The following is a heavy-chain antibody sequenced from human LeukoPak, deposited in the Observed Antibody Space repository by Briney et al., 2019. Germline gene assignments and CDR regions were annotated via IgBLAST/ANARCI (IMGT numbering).Heavy chain of an antibody. CDR2: FDPEDGET. CDR3: ATALPYYGSGTHYGMDV. J-gene: IGHJ6*02. CDR1: GYTLTELS. V-gene: IGHV1-24*01. D-gene: IGHD3-10*01. Sequence: ASVKVSCKVSGYTLTELSMHWVRQAPGKGLEWMGGFDPEDGETIYAQKFQGRVTMTEDTSTDTAYMGLSSLRSEDTAVYYCATALPYYGSGTHYGMDVWGQGTTVTVSS.